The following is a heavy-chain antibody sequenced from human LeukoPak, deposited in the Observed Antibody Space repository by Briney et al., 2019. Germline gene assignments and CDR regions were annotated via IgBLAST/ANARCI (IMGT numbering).Heavy chain of an antibody. CDR1: GFTFSDYY. Sequence: PGGSLRLSCAASGFTFSDYYMSWIRQAPGKGLEWVSYISSSGSTIYYADSVKGRFTISRDNAKNSLYLQMNSLRAEDTAVYYCARAPSRDYYDSSGYLVGYWGQGTLVTVSS. CDR2: ISSSGSTI. CDR3: ARAPSRDYYDSSGYLVGY. V-gene: IGHV3-11*01. D-gene: IGHD3-22*01. J-gene: IGHJ4*02.